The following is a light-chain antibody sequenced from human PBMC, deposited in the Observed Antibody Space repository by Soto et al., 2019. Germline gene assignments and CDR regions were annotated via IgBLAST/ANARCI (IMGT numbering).Light chain of an antibody. CDR3: QAWDSSTARV. CDR2: RDS. Sequence: YELTQPLSVLVALGQTARITCGGNNIGSKNVHWYQQKPGQAPVLVIYRDSNRPSGIPERFSGSNSGNTATLTISRAQAGDEADYYCQAWDSSTARVFGGGTKLTVL. J-gene: IGLJ3*02. CDR1: NIGSKN. V-gene: IGLV3-9*01.